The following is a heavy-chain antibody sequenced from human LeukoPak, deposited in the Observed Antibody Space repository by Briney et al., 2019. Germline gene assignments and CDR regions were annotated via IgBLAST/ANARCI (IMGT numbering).Heavy chain of an antibody. D-gene: IGHD2-15*01. J-gene: IGHJ6*02. CDR3: ATADPSYYYYGMDV. V-gene: IGHV4-34*01. CDR2: INHSGST. Sequence: SETLSLTCAVYGGSFSGYYSSWIRQPPGKGLEWIGEINHSGSTNYNPSLKSRVTISVDTSKNQFSLKLSSVTAADTAVYYCATADPSYYYYGMDVWGQGTTVTVSS. CDR1: GGSFSGYY.